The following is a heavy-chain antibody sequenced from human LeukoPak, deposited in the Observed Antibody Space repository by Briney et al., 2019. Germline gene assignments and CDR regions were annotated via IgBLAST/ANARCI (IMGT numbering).Heavy chain of an antibody. J-gene: IGHJ5*02. D-gene: IGHD1-26*01. CDR3: TRDSGTYNWFDP. CDR2: IDKKDKGYATAT. Sequence: GGSLRLSCAASGFTFSGSAIHWVRQSSGKGLEWVGQIDKKDKGYATATAYAASVKGRFTISRDDSINTAYLQMKSLKTEDTALYYCTRDSGTYNWFDPWGQGTLVTVPS. CDR1: GFTFSGSA. V-gene: IGHV3-73*01.